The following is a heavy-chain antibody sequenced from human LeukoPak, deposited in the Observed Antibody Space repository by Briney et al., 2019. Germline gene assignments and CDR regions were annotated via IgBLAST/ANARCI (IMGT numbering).Heavy chain of an antibody. CDR3: ARQGKYMAATGTPNFDY. CDR2: IYYNGGT. J-gene: IGHJ4*02. D-gene: IGHD6-13*01. V-gene: IGHV4-59*08. Sequence: SETLSLTCTVSGVSISPYYWSWIRQPPGKGLEWIGYIYYNGGTNYNPSLKSRVTISVDTSKNQFSLRLSSVTAADTAVYYCARQGKYMAATGTPNFDYWGQGTLVTVSS. CDR1: GVSISPYY.